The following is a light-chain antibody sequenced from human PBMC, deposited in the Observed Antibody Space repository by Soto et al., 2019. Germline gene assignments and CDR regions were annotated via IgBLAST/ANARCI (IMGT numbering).Light chain of an antibody. CDR2: DAS. V-gene: IGKV3-15*01. CDR1: QSVRSN. J-gene: IGKJ5*01. CDR3: QQYGSSPIT. Sequence: EIVLTQSPATLSVSPGERATLSCRASQSVRSNLAWYQQKPGQAPRLLIYDASTRATGIPASFSGSGSGTEFTLAISRLEPEDFAVYYCQQYGSSPITFGQGTRLEIK.